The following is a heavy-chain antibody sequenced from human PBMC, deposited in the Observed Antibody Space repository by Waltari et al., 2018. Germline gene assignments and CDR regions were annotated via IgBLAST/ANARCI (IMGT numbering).Heavy chain of an antibody. Sequence: EVQLVESGGGLIQPGGSLRLSCAASGFTVSSNYMSWVRQAPGKGLEWVSVMYSGGSTYVADYGNGRFTISRDNAKNTLYLQMNSLRAEDTAVYYCARRGSGPTPNDYWGQGTLVTFSS. CDR3: ARRGSGPTPNDY. CDR1: GFTVSSNY. V-gene: IGHV3-53*01. CDR2: MYSGGST. J-gene: IGHJ4*02. D-gene: IGHD2-15*01.